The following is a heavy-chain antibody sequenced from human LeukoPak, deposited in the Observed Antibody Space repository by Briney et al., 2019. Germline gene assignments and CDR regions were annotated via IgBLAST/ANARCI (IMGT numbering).Heavy chain of an antibody. J-gene: IGHJ6*03. CDR1: GGTFSSYA. CDR2: IIPIFGTA. V-gene: IGHV1-69*05. CDR3: ARTGADPPEYYYYMDV. Sequence: GASVKFSCKASGGTFSSYAISWVRQAPGQGLEWIGGIIPIFGTANYAQKFQGRVTITTDESTSTAYMELSSLRSEDTAVYYCARTGADPPEYYYYMDVWGKGTTVTVSS. D-gene: IGHD3-10*01.